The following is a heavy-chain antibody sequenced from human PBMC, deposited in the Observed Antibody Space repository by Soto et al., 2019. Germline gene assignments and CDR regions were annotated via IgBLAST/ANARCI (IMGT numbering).Heavy chain of an antibody. CDR3: ARASPYGDYALDY. CDR1: GGSISSYY. V-gene: IGHV4-59*01. Sequence: SETLSLTCTVSGGSISSYYWIWIRQPPGKGLEWIGYISYSGSTNYNPSLKSRPTISVDTSKNQFSLKLRSVTAADTAVYYCARASPYGDYALDYWGQGTLFTVS. D-gene: IGHD4-17*01. J-gene: IGHJ4*02. CDR2: ISYSGST.